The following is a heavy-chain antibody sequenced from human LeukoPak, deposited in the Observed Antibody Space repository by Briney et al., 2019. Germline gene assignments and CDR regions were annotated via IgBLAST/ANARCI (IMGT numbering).Heavy chain of an antibody. CDR3: GKVAGKWMPDY. CDR2: ISSNRGST. D-gene: IGHD1-14*01. J-gene: IGHJ4*02. Sequence: GGSLRLSCSASGFTFSKYAMHWVRHAPGKGLEYVSAISSNRGSTYYADSVKGRFTISRDNSKTALYLQMSILRGEDTAVYYWGKVAGKWMPDYCGEGTLVTVSS. CDR1: GFTFSKYA. V-gene: IGHV3-64D*09.